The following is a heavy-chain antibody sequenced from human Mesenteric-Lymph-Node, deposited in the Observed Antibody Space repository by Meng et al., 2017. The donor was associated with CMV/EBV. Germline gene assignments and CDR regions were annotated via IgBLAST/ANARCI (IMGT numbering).Heavy chain of an antibody. CDR3: TTDWGGHDFLDY. V-gene: IGHV3-15*01. Sequence: SGLSFSNAWMHWVRQAPGKGLEWLGRILSKTAGGTIDYAVPVKGRFTISRDDSKNTLFLQMNSLKTEDTAVYYCTTDWGGHDFLDYWGQGTLVTVSS. D-gene: IGHD5-12*01. CDR2: ILSKTAGGTI. J-gene: IGHJ4*02. CDR1: GLSFSNAW.